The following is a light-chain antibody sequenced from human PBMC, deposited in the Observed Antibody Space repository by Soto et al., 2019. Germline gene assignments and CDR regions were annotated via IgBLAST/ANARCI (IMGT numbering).Light chain of an antibody. CDR1: QTILSW. J-gene: IGKJ1*01. CDR2: KAS. Sequence: DTQMTQSPSTLSASVGDRVTIICRASQTILSWLAWYQQKPGKAPKLLIYKASTLETGVPSRFSGSGSETEFTLTISGLQPDDFATYYCQQYISYPWTFGQGTKVDIK. V-gene: IGKV1-5*03. CDR3: QQYISYPWT.